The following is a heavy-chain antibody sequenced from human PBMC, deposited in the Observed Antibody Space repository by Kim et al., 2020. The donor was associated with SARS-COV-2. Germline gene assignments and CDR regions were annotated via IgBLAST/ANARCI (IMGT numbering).Heavy chain of an antibody. Sequence: SETLSLTCTVSGGSISSGGYYWSWIRQHPGKGLEWIGYIYYSGSTYYNPSLKSRVTISVDTSKNQFSLKLNSVTAADTAVYYCASDVGVRGVIYFDYWGQRALLSVSS. V-gene: IGHV4-31*03. J-gene: IGHJ4*02. CDR2: IYYSGST. CDR3: ASDVGVRGVIYFDY. D-gene: IGHD3-10*01. CDR1: GGSISSGGYY.